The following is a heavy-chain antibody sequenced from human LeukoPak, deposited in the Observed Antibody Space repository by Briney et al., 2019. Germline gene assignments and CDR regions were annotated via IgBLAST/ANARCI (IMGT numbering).Heavy chain of an antibody. V-gene: IGHV4-61*01. D-gene: IGHD3-22*01. CDR2: IYYSGST. CDR3: ARLRSGYEIYYYYYYMDV. J-gene: IGHJ6*03. CDR1: GGSISSSSYY. Sequence: SSETLSLTCTVSGGSISSSSYYWSWIRQPPGKGLEWIGYIYYSGSTNYNPSLKSRVTISVDTSKNQFSLKLSSVTAADTAVYYCARLRSGYEIYYYYYYMDVWGKGTTVTVSS.